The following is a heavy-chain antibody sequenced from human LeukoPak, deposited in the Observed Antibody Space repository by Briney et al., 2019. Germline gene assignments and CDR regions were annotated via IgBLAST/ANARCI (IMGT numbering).Heavy chain of an antibody. CDR3: ARRGVVVRPMDV. CDR1: GGSITNYY. CDR2: IHYSGST. Sequence: SPETLSLTCTVSGGSITNYYWSWIRQPPGKGLEWIGYIHYSGSTKYKSSLKSRVTISVDTSKNQFSLKLNSVTAADTAVYYCARRGVVVRPMDVWGKGTTVTISS. V-gene: IGHV4-59*12. D-gene: IGHD3-22*01. J-gene: IGHJ6*03.